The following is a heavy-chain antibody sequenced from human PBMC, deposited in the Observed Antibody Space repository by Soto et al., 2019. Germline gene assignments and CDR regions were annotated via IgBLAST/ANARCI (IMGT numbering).Heavy chain of an antibody. Sequence: GASVQVSCKASGGTFSGYAISWVRQAPGQGLEWMGWINAGNGNTKYSQKFQGRVTITRDTSASTAYMELSSLRSEDTAVYYCASSAVIAGYYYYGMDVWGQGTTVTVSS. CDR3: ASSAVIAGYYYYGMDV. D-gene: IGHD2-2*01. CDR1: GGTFSGYA. V-gene: IGHV1-3*01. CDR2: INAGNGNT. J-gene: IGHJ6*02.